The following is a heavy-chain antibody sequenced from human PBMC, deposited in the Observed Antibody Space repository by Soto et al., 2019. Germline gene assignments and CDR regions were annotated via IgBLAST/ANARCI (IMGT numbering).Heavy chain of an antibody. D-gene: IGHD1-26*01. CDR2: IGSGAGSFV. Sequence: EVQLVESGGALAQPGGSLRLSCAVSGFTFTSFGMIWVRQAPGKGLEWVSFIGSGAGSFVSYADSVKGRFTISRDKANNSLYLQMSSLRDDDTAVYYGVRDPDGILDFDYWGQGTLVTVSS. V-gene: IGHV3-48*02. CDR3: VRDPDGILDFDY. CDR1: GFTFTSFG. J-gene: IGHJ4*02.